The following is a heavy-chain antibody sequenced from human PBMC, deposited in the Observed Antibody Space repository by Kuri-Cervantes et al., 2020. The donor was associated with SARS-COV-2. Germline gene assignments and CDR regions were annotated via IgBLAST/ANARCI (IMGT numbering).Heavy chain of an antibody. CDR1: GFTFSGHW. V-gene: IGHV3-74*01. D-gene: IGHD3-3*01. Sequence: GGSLRLSCAASGFTFSGHWIHWVRQAPGEGLVWVSRINPDGSYTNNADSVKGRFTLSRDNAKNMLFLQMNSLRAEDTAVYYCARDGDFWSGYYKNWFDPWGQGTLVTVSS. CDR3: ARDGDFWSGYYKNWFDP. J-gene: IGHJ5*02. CDR2: INPDGSYT.